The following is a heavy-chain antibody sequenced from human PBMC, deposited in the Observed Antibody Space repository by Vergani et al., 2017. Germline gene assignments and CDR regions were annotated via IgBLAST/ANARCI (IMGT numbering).Heavy chain of an antibody. Sequence: QVQLAQSGTEVKKPGASVKVSCQISGYTLTEVSMHWVRQAPGQGLEWMGGIIPIFGPANYAQKFRGRVTITADESTSTAYMELSSLRSDDTAVYYCARALGPDYYYYFGMDVWGQGTTVTVSS. CDR1: GYTLTEVS. V-gene: IGHV1-69*13. CDR2: IIPIFGPA. CDR3: ARALGPDYYYYFGMDV. J-gene: IGHJ6*02. D-gene: IGHD4/OR15-4a*01.